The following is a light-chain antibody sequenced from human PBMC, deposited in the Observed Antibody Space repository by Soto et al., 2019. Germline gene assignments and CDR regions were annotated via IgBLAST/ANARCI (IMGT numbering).Light chain of an antibody. CDR3: RQSYRTPQT. CDR2: AAS. Sequence: DIQMTQSPSSLSASVGDRVTITCRASQSISSYLNWYQQKPGKAPKLLIYAASSLQSGVPSRFSGSGSGTDFTLTISSLQPEDFATYYCRQSYRTPQTFGPGTVVDIK. CDR1: QSISSY. V-gene: IGKV1-39*01. J-gene: IGKJ1*01.